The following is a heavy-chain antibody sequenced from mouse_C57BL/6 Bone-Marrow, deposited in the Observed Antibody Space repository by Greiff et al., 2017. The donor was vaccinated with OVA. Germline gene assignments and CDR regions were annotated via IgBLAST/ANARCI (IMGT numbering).Heavy chain of an antibody. CDR1: GFSLTSYG. V-gene: IGHV2-9*01. CDR3: AKPRQRRLEGYAMDS. CDR2: IWGGGST. D-gene: IGHD3-2*02. J-gene: IGHJ4*01. Sequence: VHLVESGPGLVAPSQSLSITCTVSGFSLTSYGVDWVRQPPGKGLEWLGVIWGGGSTNYNSALMSRLSISKDNSKSQVFLKMNSLQTDDTAMYYCAKPRQRRLEGYAMDSCGQGTPVTASP.